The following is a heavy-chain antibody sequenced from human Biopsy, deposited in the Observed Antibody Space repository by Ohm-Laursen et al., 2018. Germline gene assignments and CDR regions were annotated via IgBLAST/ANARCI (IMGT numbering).Heavy chain of an antibody. CDR3: AKDQGYYYDRSVYYYFDY. CDR1: GFAFSYYG. D-gene: IGHD3-22*01. V-gene: IGHV3-33*06. CDR2: MWSDGINK. J-gene: IGHJ4*02. Sequence: SLRLSCTASGFAFSYYGLHWVRQAPGKGLQWVAVMWSDGINKNYADSVKGRFTISRDSSKNTLHLQMNSLRAEDTAVYHCAKDQGYYYDRSVYYYFDYWGQGTLVTVSS.